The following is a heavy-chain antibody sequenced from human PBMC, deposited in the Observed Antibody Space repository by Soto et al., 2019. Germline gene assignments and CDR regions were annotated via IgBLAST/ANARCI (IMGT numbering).Heavy chain of an antibody. CDR1: GGTFSSYA. J-gene: IGHJ4*02. Sequence: ASVKVSCKASGGTFSSYAISWVRQAPGQGLEWMGGIIPIFGTANYAQKFQGRVTITADESTSTAYMELSSLRSEDTAVYYCARDSRGYSYGLTTISLDYWGQGNLATVSS. V-gene: IGHV1-69*13. CDR3: ARDSRGYSYGLTTISLDY. D-gene: IGHD5-18*01. CDR2: IIPIFGTA.